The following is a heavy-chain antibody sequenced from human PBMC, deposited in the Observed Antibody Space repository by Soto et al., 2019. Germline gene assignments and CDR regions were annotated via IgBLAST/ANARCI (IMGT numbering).Heavy chain of an antibody. V-gene: IGHV3-33*01. CDR3: ARDRGDYAPDY. Sequence: QVQLVESGGGVVQPGRSLRLSCAASGFTFSSYGMHWVRQAPGKGLEWVAVIWYDGSNKYYADSVKGRFTISRDNSNNTLYLQINSLRAEDTAVYYCARDRGDYAPDYWGQGTLVTVSS. CDR2: IWYDGSNK. D-gene: IGHD4-17*01. J-gene: IGHJ4*02. CDR1: GFTFSSYG.